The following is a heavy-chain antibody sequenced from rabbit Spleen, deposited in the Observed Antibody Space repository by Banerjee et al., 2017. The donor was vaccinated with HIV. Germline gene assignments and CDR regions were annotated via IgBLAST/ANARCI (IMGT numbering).Heavy chain of an antibody. CDR1: GFSFSANYY. Sequence: QSLEESGGGLVQPEGSLTLTCTASGFSFSANYYMCWVRQAPGKGLEWIACIYGGGSGSTYYATWAKGRFTISKTSSTTVTLQMTTLTAADTATYFCARGGYGGHIYAMGLWGPGTLVTVS. D-gene: IGHD4-2*01. CDR3: ARGGYGGHIYAMGL. V-gene: IGHV1S40*01. CDR2: IYGGGSGST. J-gene: IGHJ4*01.